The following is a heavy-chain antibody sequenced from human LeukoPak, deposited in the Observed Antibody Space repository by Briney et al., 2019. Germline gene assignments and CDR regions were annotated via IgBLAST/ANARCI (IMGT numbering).Heavy chain of an antibody. CDR3: ARAVTDTAMATYFDY. V-gene: IGHV4-34*01. Sequence: SETLSLTRAVYGGSFSGYYWSWIRQPPGKGLEWIGEINHSGSTNYNPSLKSRVTISVDTSKNQFSLKLSSVTAADTAVYYCARAVTDTAMATYFDYWGQGTLVTVSS. J-gene: IGHJ4*02. CDR2: INHSGST. CDR1: GGSFSGYY. D-gene: IGHD5-18*01.